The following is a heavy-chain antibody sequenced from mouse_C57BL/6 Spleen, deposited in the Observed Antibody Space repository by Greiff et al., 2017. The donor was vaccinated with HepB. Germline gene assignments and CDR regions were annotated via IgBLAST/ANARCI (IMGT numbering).Heavy chain of an antibody. CDR1: GYAFSSSW. Sequence: QVQLQQSGPELVKPGASVKISCKASGYAFSSSWMNWVKQRPGKGLEWIGRIYPGDGDTNYNGKFKGKATLTADKSSSTAYMQLSSLTSEDSAVYYCARFGGYEVFACWGQGTLVPVSA. CDR2: IYPGDGDT. CDR3: ARFGGYEVFAC. V-gene: IGHV1-82*01. J-gene: IGHJ3*01. D-gene: IGHD2-2*01.